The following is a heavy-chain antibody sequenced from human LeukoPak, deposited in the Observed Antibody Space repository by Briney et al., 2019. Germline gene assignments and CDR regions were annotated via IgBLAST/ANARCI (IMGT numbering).Heavy chain of an antibody. V-gene: IGHV5-51*01. CDR3: ARQELGPYAFDI. Sequence: GAFLQICCTGSGSCFTSYWIGLVREMAGKLLEWMGVIYPGDSDTRYRPSFQCQVTISADKSISTAYLQWSSLKASDTAMYYCARQELGPYAFDIWGQGTMVTVSS. CDR2: IYPGDSDT. CDR1: GSCFTSYW. J-gene: IGHJ3*02. D-gene: IGHD1-7*01.